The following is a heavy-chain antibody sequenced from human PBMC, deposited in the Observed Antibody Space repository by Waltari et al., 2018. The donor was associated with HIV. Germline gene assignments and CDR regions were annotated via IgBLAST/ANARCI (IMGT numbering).Heavy chain of an antibody. D-gene: IGHD4-4*01. J-gene: IGHJ4*02. V-gene: IGHV3-9*01. Sequence: EVQLVESGGGLVQPGRSLRLSCAASGFTFDDYAMHWVRQAPGKGLEWVLGISWNSGSIGYADSVKGRFTISRDNAKNSLYLQMNSLRAEDTALYYCAKDAIGQGTVTTSKFDYWGQGTLVTVSS. CDR1: GFTFDDYA. CDR3: AKDAIGQGTVTTSKFDY. CDR2: ISWNSGSI.